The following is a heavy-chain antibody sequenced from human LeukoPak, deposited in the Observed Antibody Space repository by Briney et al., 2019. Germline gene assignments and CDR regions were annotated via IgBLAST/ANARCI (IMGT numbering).Heavy chain of an antibody. CDR2: ISASARTT. V-gene: IGHV3-23*01. D-gene: IGHD3-16*02. CDR3: STDYIWGNYRFTFDY. CDR1: GFTFSSYS. Sequence: GGSLRLSCAASGFTFSSYSMTWVRQAPGKGLEWVATISASARTTYYAVSVKGRFTISRDNSKNMLYLQMNSLRAEDTAIYYCSTDYIWGNYRFTFDYWGQGTLVTVSS. J-gene: IGHJ4*02.